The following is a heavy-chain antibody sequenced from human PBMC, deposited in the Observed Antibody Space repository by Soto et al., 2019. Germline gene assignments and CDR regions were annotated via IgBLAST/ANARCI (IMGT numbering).Heavy chain of an antibody. CDR1: GYNFTGYY. V-gene: IGHV1-2*04. J-gene: IGHJ6*03. CDR3: ARSGGVVVGAPYYYYYMDV. D-gene: IGHD2-15*01. CDR2: INPDSGGT. Sequence: QVQLVQSGAEVKKPGASVKVSCKASGYNFTGYYLHWVRQATGQGLEWMGWINPDSGGTNYAQKFQGWFTMTRDTSISTAYMELSRLRSDDTAVYYCARSGGVVVGAPYYYYYMDVWGKGTTVTVSS.